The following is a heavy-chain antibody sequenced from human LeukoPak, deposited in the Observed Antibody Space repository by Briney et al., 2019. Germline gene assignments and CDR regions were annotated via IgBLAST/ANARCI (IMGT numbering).Heavy chain of an antibody. J-gene: IGHJ4*02. D-gene: IGHD2-21*01. Sequence: PGGSLRLSCAASGFTFSSYSMNWVRQAPGKGLEWVSSISSSSSYIYYADSVKCRFTISRDNAKNSLYLQMHSLRAEDTAVYYCARDGAYCGGDCYPYYFDYWGQGTLVTVSS. CDR1: GFTFSSYS. CDR2: ISSSSSYI. V-gene: IGHV3-21*01. CDR3: ARDGAYCGGDCYPYYFDY.